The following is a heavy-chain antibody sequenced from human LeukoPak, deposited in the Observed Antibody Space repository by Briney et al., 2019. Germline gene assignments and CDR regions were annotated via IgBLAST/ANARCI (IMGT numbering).Heavy chain of an antibody. CDR1: EFTFEDFA. J-gene: IGHJ4*02. V-gene: IGHV3-43*02. CDR2: ITAYGDGT. D-gene: IGHD3-22*01. CDR3: VRDFYDSSAYYLDH. Sequence: GGSLRLSCAASEFTFEDFAMHWVRQAPGKGLEWVSFITAYGDGTYYADSVRGRFTISRDNSKNALYLQMNSLKTDDTAFYFCVRDFYDSSAYYLDHWGQGTLVTVSS.